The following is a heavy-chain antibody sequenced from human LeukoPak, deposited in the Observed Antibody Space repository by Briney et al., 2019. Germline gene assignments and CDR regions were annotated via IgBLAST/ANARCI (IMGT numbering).Heavy chain of an antibody. CDR3: ARETGDDAFDI. Sequence: ASVKVSCKASGYTFTSYYMHWVRQAPGQGLEWMGIINPSGGSTSYAQKFQGRVTMTRDTSTSTVYMELSSLRSEDTVVYYCARETGDDAFDIWGQGTMVTVSS. V-gene: IGHV1-46*01. J-gene: IGHJ3*02. CDR2: INPSGGST. CDR1: GYTFTSYY. D-gene: IGHD7-27*01.